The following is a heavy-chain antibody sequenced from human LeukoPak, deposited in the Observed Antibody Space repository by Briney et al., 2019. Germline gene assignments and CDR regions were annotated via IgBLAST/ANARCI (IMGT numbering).Heavy chain of an antibody. CDR2: IIPIFGTA. D-gene: IGHD3-10*01. Sequence: SVKVSCKASGGAFSSYAISWVRQAPGQGLEWMGGIIPIFGTANYAQKFQGRVTITADESTSTAYMELSSLRSEDTAVYYCARASGSGSYYSRVYYFDYWGQGTLVTVSS. CDR3: ARASGSGSYYSRVYYFDY. J-gene: IGHJ4*02. V-gene: IGHV1-69*13. CDR1: GGAFSSYA.